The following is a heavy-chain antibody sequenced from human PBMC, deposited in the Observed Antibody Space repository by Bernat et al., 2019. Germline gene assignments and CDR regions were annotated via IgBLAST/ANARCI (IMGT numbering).Heavy chain of an antibody. Sequence: QVQLVESGGVVVQPGRSLRLSCAASVFTFSSYAMHWVRQAPGQGLEWLAVISYDGSNKYYADSVKGRFTISRDNSKNTLYLQMNSLRADDTAVYYCGGSWNRNWGQGTLVTVYS. CDR1: VFTFSSYA. J-gene: IGHJ4*02. CDR3: GGSWNRN. D-gene: IGHD1-1*01. V-gene: IGHV3-30-3*01. CDR2: ISYDGSNK.